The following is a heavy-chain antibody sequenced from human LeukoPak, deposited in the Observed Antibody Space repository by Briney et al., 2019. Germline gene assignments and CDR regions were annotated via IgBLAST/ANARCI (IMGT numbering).Heavy chain of an antibody. D-gene: IGHD3-22*01. CDR1: GFTFSSYD. Sequence: GGSLRLSCAASGFTFSSYDMHWVRQATGKGLEWVSAIGTAGDTYYPGSVKGRFTISRENAKNSLYLQMNSLRAEDTAVYYCARSYDSSGYYFRTVEYWGQGTLVTVSS. V-gene: IGHV3-13*01. CDR2: IGTAGDT. J-gene: IGHJ4*02. CDR3: ARSYDSSGYYFRTVEY.